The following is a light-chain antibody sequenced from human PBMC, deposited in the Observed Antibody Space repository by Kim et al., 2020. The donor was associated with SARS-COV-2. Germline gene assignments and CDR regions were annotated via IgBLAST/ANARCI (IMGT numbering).Light chain of an antibody. CDR2: GAS. J-gene: IGKJ1*01. Sequence: APGEGATTSCRARQSVSSNYLAWYQQKPGQAHRLLIYGASSRATGIQDRFSGSGSGTDFTLTITRLEPEDFAVYYCQQYSSSPATFGQGTKVDIK. V-gene: IGKV3-20*01. CDR3: QQYSSSPAT. CDR1: QSVSSNY.